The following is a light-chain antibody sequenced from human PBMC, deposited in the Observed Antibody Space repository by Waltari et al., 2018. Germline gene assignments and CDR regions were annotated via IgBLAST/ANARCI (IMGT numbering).Light chain of an antibody. Sequence: QSALTQPASVSGSPGQSITISCTGTSSAVGSYDVVSWYPQNPGKAPKLIIYEDTQRPSGVSSRFSGAKSGNTASLTISGFQAEDEGDYYCCSRSYVFGNGTKVTVL. CDR2: EDT. CDR3: CSRSYV. CDR1: SSAVGSYDV. V-gene: IGLV2-23*01. J-gene: IGLJ1*01.